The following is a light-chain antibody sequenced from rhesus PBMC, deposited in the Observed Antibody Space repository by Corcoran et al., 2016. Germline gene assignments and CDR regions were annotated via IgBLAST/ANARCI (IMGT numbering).Light chain of an antibody. V-gene: IGKV2-64*01. CDR2: KVS. J-gene: IGKJ1*01. CDR3: GQGTHWPWT. CDR1: QSLVHSNGNTY. Sequence: DVAMTQSPLSLTITPGQPASISCRSSQSLVHSNGNTYLSWYQQKPGQPPRLLLYKVSNRASGVPDRFSGSGAVTDFPLKSSRLGAEDVGVYYCGQGTHWPWTFGQGTKVEIK.